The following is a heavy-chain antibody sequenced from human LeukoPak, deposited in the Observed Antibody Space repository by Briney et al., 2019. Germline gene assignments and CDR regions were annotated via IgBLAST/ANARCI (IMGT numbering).Heavy chain of an antibody. CDR1: GFTFRSYG. CDR2: IRYDGSKK. V-gene: IGHV3-33*01. CDR3: ARVAGHDIRGLITYYFDD. J-gene: IGHJ4*02. D-gene: IGHD3-10*01. Sequence: PGRSLRLSCAASGFTFRSYGMQWVRQAPGKGLEWVAIIRYDGSKKYYADSVKGRFTISRDNSKNTLYLQMNSLRAEDTAVYYCARVAGHDIRGLITYYFDDWGQGTLVTVSS.